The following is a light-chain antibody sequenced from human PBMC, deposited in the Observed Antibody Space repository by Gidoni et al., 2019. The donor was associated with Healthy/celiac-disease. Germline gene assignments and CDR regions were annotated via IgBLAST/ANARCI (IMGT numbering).Light chain of an antibody. Sequence: DIQMTQSPSSLSASVGDRVTITCRASQSISSYLNWYQQKPGKAPKLLIYAASSLQSGVPSRFSGSGSGTDFTLTISSLQPEDFATYYCQQSYSTPRFXPXTKVDIQ. CDR1: QSISSY. CDR2: AAS. V-gene: IGKV1-39*01. CDR3: QQSYSTPR. J-gene: IGKJ3*01.